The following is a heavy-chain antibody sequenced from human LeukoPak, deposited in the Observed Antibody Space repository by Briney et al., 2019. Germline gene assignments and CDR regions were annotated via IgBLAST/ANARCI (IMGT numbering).Heavy chain of an antibody. CDR3: ARLYYYDSSGYYGVNWFDP. CDR1: GGSISSSGYY. Sequence: PSETLSLTCSVSGGSISSSGYYWGWIRQPPEKGLEWMGNIHYSGSTYYNPSLKSRVTMSAATSKNQFSLKLNSVTAADTAVYYCARLYYYDSSGYYGVNWFDPWGQGTLVTVSS. J-gene: IGHJ5*02. CDR2: IHYSGST. D-gene: IGHD3-22*01. V-gene: IGHV4-39*01.